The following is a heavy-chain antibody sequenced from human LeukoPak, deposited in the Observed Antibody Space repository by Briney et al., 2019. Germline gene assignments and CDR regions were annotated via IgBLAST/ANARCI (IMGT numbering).Heavy chain of an antibody. J-gene: IGHJ5*02. CDR1: GGSISSYY. D-gene: IGHD2-2*02. CDR3: ARGVVVPAAIGRLDP. Sequence: SETLSLTCTVSGGSISSYYWSWIRQPPGKGLEWIGYIYYSGSTNYNPSLKSRVTISVDTSKNQFSLKLSSVTAADTAVYYCARGVVVPAAIGRLDPWGQGTLVTVSS. V-gene: IGHV4-59*01. CDR2: IYYSGST.